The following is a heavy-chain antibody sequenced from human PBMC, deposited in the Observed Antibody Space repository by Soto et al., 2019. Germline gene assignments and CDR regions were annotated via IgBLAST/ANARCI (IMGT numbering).Heavy chain of an antibody. J-gene: IGHJ4*02. D-gene: IGHD1-26*01. CDR3: PTEKFGPGRGSGRY. CDR2: IVPTLHVT. V-gene: IGHV1-69*08. Sequence: QVQVVQSGAEVKRPGSSLKVSCETSGGTSAIYTITWVRQAPGQGLQWMGRIVPTLHVTNYAQEFQGRLTITAGTSTPPAHMELSSLTSEDAAVYYVPTEKFGPGRGSGRYWGQGTLVTASP. CDR1: GGTSAIYT.